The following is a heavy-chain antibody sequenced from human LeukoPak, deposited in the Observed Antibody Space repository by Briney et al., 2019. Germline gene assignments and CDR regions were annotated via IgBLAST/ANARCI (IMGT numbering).Heavy chain of an antibody. D-gene: IGHD4-23*01. Sequence: GGSLRLSCAASGFIFSNYAMHWVRQAPGKGLEGEAGISSGGSKKDHADSVKGRVTISRDNSKNTVYLQMNSLRVEDTAVYYCARGAHKRDDYGGFFDYWGQGTLVTVSS. CDR2: ISSGGSKK. CDR1: GFIFSNYA. J-gene: IGHJ4*02. CDR3: ARGAHKRDDYGGFFDY. V-gene: IGHV3-30*04.